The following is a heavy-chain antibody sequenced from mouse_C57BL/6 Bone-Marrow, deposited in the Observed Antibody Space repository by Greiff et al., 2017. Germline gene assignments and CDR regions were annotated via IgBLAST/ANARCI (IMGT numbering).Heavy chain of an antibody. J-gene: IGHJ2*01. CDR3: TFITTVPGDY. Sequence: EVQLVESGAELVRPGASVKLSCTASGFNIKDDYMHWVKQRPEQGLEWIGWIDPENGDTEYASKFQGKATITADTSANTAYLQLSSLTSEEPAVYYCTFITTVPGDYWGQGTTLTVSS. CDR2: IDPENGDT. D-gene: IGHD1-1*01. V-gene: IGHV14-4*01. CDR1: GFNIKDDY.